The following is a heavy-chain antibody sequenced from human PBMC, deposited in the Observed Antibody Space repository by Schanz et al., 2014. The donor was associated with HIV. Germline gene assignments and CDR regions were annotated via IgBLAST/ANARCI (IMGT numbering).Heavy chain of an antibody. V-gene: IGHV1-2*02. CDR3: AREPNYSGFDA. J-gene: IGHJ4*01. CDR2: INPNSGGA. CDR1: GYTFTTYG. D-gene: IGHD5-12*01. Sequence: QVQLVQSGAEVKKPGASVKVSCKASGYTFTTYGITWVRQAPGQGLEWMGWINPNSGGADSAQKFQGRVTMTRDTSISTAYLELSRLRSDDTAVYCAREPNYSGFDAWGHGTLVTVSS.